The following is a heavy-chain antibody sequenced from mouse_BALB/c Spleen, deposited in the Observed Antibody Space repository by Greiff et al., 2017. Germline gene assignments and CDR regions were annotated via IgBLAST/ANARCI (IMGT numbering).Heavy chain of an antibody. V-gene: IGHV1-80*01. CDR1: GYAFSSYW. J-gene: IGHJ3*01. Sequence: QVQLQQSGAELVRPGSSVKISCKASGYAFSSYWMNWVKQRPGQGLEWIGQIYPGDGDTNYNGKFKGKATLTADKSSSTAYMQLSSLTSEDSAVYFCARSGGYYGLTFAYWGQGALVTVSA. CDR3: ARSGGYYGLTFAY. CDR2: IYPGDGDT. D-gene: IGHD2-1*01.